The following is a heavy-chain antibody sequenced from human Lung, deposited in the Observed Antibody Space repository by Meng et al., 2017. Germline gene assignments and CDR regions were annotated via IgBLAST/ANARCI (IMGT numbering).Heavy chain of an antibody. CDR1: GGSTTSTSYY. CDR2: IGYSGTI. Sequence: QLQLQESGTGLVKPSETLYRTCTVPGGSTTSTSYYWDWIRQSPAKGLEWIGTIGYSGTIVYNPSLSSRVTMTLDTSKNQFSLKLSSVTAPDTAVYYCARRVHDGSGHHYFDYWGQGTLVTVSS. CDR3: ARRVHDGSGHHYFDY. D-gene: IGHD3-22*01. J-gene: IGHJ4*02. V-gene: IGHV4-39*01.